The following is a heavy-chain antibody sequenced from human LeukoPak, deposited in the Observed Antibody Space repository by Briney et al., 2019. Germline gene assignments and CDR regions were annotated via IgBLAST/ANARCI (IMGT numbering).Heavy chain of an antibody. J-gene: IGHJ4*02. Sequence: GESLKISCQGSGYSFSSYWINWVRQMPGKGLEWVGIIYPGDSHTRYSPSFQGQVIISVDKSISTAYLQWSSLKASDTAMYYCARFSGSGWSIYYFDYWGQGTLVTVSS. CDR2: IYPGDSHT. CDR3: ARFSGSGWSIYYFDY. D-gene: IGHD6-19*01. V-gene: IGHV5-51*01. CDR1: GYSFSSYW.